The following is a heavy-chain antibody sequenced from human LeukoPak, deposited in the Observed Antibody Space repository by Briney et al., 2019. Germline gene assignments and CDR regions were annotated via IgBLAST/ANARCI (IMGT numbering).Heavy chain of an antibody. CDR2: ISFDGNNK. CDR1: GFIFSSYA. D-gene: IGHD3-16*01. J-gene: IGHJ4*02. Sequence: GGPLRLSCAASGFIFSSYAMHWVRQAPGKGLEWVAVISFDGNNKYYADSMKGRFTISRDNSKNTLYLQMNSLRAEDTAVYYCARGEIWSGVLDYWGQGTLVTVSS. V-gene: IGHV3-30-3*01. CDR3: ARGEIWSGVLDY.